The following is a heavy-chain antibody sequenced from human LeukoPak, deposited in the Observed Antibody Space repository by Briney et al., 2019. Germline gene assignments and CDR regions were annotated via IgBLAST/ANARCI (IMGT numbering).Heavy chain of an antibody. D-gene: IGHD2/OR15-2a*01. Sequence: GGSLRLSCAASGFTFSRYAMSWVRQAPGKGLEWVSGISGSGGSTYYADSVMGRFTISRDNAKNSLYLQMNSLRAEDTAVYYCARGGGRHVEYWGQGNLVTVSS. J-gene: IGHJ4*02. CDR3: ARGGGRHVEY. CDR2: ISGSGGST. V-gene: IGHV3-23*01. CDR1: GFTFSRYA.